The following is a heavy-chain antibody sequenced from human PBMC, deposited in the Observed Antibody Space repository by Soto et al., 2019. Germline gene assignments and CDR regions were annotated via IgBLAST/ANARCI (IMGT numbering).Heavy chain of an antibody. V-gene: IGHV1-46*01. Sequence: AAVKVSCKASGYTFTSYYMHWVRQAPGQGLEWMGIINPSGGSTSYAQKFQGSVTMTRDTSTSTVYMELSSLRSEDTAVYYCARDPSDGRYYDYVWGSYRYFSGAYGMDVWGQGTPVTVSS. J-gene: IGHJ6*02. D-gene: IGHD3-16*02. CDR3: ARDPSDGRYYDYVWGSYRYFSGAYGMDV. CDR1: GYTFTSYY. CDR2: INPSGGST.